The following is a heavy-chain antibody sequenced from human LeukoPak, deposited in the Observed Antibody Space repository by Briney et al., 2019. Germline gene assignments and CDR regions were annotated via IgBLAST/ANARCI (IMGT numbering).Heavy chain of an antibody. CDR1: GFILKSYW. CDR3: ARYWGGLSL. CDR2: TNIDGSST. V-gene: IGHV3-74*01. D-gene: IGHD3-16*01. J-gene: IGHJ4*02. Sequence: GGSLTLSCASSGFILKSYWMNCLRHAPGKGLVWVSRTNIDGSSTTYADSVKGRFTVPRDNAKNTLYLQMNSQRAEDTAMYYCARYWGGLSLWGQGTLVTVSS.